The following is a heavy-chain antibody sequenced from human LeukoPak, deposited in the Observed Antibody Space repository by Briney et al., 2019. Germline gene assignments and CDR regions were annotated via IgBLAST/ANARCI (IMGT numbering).Heavy chain of an antibody. D-gene: IGHD3-10*01. J-gene: IGHJ5*02. Sequence: PSQTLSLTCTVSGGSISSGSYYWSWLRQPAGKGLQWIGRIYTSGSTNYNPSLKSRVTISVDTSKNQFSLKLSSVTAADTAVYYCARTMVRGVQWFDPWGQGTLVTVSS. CDR2: IYTSGST. CDR1: GGSISSGSYY. V-gene: IGHV4-61*02. CDR3: ARTMVRGVQWFDP.